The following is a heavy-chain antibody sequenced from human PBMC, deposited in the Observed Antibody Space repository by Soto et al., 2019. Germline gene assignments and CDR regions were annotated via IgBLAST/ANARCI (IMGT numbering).Heavy chain of an antibody. Sequence: EVQLVESGGGLVKPGGSLRLSCAASGFTFSSYSMNWVRQAPGKGLEWVSSISSSSSYISYADSVKGRFTISRDNAKTSLYLQMTSLRAEDSVVYYCARLTSYDSSGYLCYWGQGTLLTVSS. J-gene: IGHJ4*02. D-gene: IGHD3-22*01. CDR1: GFTFSSYS. CDR2: ISSSSSYI. V-gene: IGHV3-21*01. CDR3: ARLTSYDSSGYLCY.